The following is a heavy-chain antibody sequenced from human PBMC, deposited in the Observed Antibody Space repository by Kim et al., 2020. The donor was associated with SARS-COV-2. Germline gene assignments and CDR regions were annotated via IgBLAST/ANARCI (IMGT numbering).Heavy chain of an antibody. Sequence: SVKVSCKSSGGTFSSDALSWVRQAPGQGLEWMGRIIPILNIANYAQKFQGRLTITADKSTNTAYMELTNLRSEDTAVYYCSTRNTVTIDFWGQGTLVTV. CDR3: STRNTVTIDF. CDR1: GGTFSSDA. D-gene: IGHD4-4*01. CDR2: IIPILNIA. J-gene: IGHJ4*02. V-gene: IGHV1-69*04.